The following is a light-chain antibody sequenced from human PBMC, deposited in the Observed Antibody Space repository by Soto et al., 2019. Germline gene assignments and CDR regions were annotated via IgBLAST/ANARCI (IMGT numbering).Light chain of an antibody. V-gene: IGKV3-20*01. CDR1: QSVSSSY. CDR2: GAS. J-gene: IGKJ5*01. Sequence: EIVLTQYPATRSLSPGERARRCWGASQSVSSSYLAWYQQKPVQAPRLLIYGASSRAAGIPDRFRGSGSGTAFPLPINRTEPEDFGVYYCQTYRNSPPFGQGTRLDIK. CDR3: QTYRNSPP.